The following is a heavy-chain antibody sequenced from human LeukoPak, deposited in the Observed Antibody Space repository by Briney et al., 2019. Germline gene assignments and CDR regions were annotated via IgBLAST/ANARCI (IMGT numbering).Heavy chain of an antibody. J-gene: IGHJ3*01. Sequence: GGSLRLSYAASGFTFRSYSMNWVRQAPGKGLEWVSYISSSSSNTYYADSMKDRFTNSRDHAKNSLYLHKNRLQDQDTPVYYCARDLFLPTYWGQGTMVTVSS. CDR2: ISSSSSNT. CDR1: GFTFRSYS. CDR3: ARDLFLPTY. V-gene: IGHV3-48*02. D-gene: IGHD2/OR15-2a*01.